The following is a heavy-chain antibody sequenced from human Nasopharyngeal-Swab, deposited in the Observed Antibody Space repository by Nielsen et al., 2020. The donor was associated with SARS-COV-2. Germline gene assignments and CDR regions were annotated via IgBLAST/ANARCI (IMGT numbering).Heavy chain of an antibody. J-gene: IGHJ3*02. D-gene: IGHD6-25*01. V-gene: IGHV3-53*04. CDR2: IYSGGST. Sequence: GGALRLSCAASGFTVSSNYMSWVRQAPGKGLEWVSVIYSGGSTYYADSVKGRFTISRHNSKNTLYLQMNSLRAEDTAVYYCATYPRHDAFDIWGQGTMVTVSS. CDR3: ATYPRHDAFDI. CDR1: GFTVSSNY.